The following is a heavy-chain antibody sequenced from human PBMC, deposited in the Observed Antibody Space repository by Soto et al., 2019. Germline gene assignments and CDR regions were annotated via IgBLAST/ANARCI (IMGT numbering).Heavy chain of an antibody. CDR1: GVSIGSHDW. Sequence: QVQLQESGPGLVKPSGTLSLTCAVSGVSIGSHDWWTWVRQPPGKGLEWIGESHQSGNTNYNSSLESRVTISLAKTKNHFSLRLSSVTVADTDVYYCATRDTGRVYWGQGTLVTFSS. J-gene: IGHJ4*02. CDR2: SHQSGNT. V-gene: IGHV4-4*02. CDR3: ATRDTGRVY. D-gene: IGHD5-18*01.